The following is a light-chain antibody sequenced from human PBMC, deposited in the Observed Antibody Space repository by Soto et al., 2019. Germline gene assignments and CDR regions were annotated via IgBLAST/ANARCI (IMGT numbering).Light chain of an antibody. Sequence: EIGMTQSPASLSVSPGERATLSCTASQSISRYLAWYQQKPGQAPRLLIHGASTWATGVPARFSGSGSGTEFTLTISSLQSEDSAIYYCQHYKNWPWTFGQGTKVDIK. V-gene: IGKV3-15*01. J-gene: IGKJ1*01. CDR1: QSISRY. CDR3: QHYKNWPWT. CDR2: GAS.